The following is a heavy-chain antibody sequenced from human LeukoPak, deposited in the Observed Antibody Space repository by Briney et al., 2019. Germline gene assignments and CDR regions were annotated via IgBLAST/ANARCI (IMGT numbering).Heavy chain of an antibody. CDR1: GYTFIAYY. CDR3: ARVQYSYGYIWFHNYYYYMDV. V-gene: IGHV1-2*02. CDR2: INPNSGGT. Sequence: GASVKVSCKASGYTFIAYYMHWVRQAPGQGLEWMGWINPNSGGTNYAQKFQGRVTMTRDTSISTAYMELSRLRSDDTAVYYCARVQYSYGYIWFHNYYYYMDVWGKGTTVTVSS. J-gene: IGHJ6*03. D-gene: IGHD5-18*01.